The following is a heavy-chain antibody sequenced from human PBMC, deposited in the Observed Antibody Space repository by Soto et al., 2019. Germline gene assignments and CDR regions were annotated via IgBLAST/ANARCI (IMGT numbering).Heavy chain of an antibody. Sequence: QVQLQQWGAGLVKPSETLSLSCAVYGQSFSGHSWAWIRQPPGQGLGWIGEINESGSTYYNPSLKSRVTISTETSKNQFSLKLSSVRAADTAAYFCARGSGIVALPGELEDVKYDYWGQGTLVNVSS. V-gene: IGHV4-34*01. CDR1: GQSFSGHS. CDR2: INESGST. CDR3: ARGSGIVALPGELEDVKYDY. J-gene: IGHJ4*02. D-gene: IGHD1-1*01.